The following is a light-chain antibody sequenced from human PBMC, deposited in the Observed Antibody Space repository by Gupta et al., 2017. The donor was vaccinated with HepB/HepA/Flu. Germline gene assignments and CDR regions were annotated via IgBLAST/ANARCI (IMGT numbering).Light chain of an antibody. Sequence: QSVLTQPPSASGPPGQRVTISCSGRSSNIGSNYVYWYQQLPGTAPKLLIYGNTQRPSGVPDRFSGSKSGTSASLAISGLRSEDEADYHCATWDDSLSVVFGGGTKLTV. CDR3: ATWDDSLSVV. CDR1: SSNIGSNY. J-gene: IGLJ2*01. CDR2: GNT. V-gene: IGLV1-47*01.